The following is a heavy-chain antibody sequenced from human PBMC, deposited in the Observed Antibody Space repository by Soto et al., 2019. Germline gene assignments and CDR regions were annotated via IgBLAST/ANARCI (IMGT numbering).Heavy chain of an antibody. V-gene: IGHV1-18*01. Sequence: ASVKVSCKPSGYTFTSYGISWVRKAPGQGLEWMGWISAYNGNTNYAQKLQGRVTMTTDTSTSTAYMELRSLRSDDTAVYYCARGEYYDSSGPDYFDYWGQGTLVTVSS. J-gene: IGHJ4*02. CDR3: ARGEYYDSSGPDYFDY. D-gene: IGHD3-22*01. CDR1: GYTFTSYG. CDR2: ISAYNGNT.